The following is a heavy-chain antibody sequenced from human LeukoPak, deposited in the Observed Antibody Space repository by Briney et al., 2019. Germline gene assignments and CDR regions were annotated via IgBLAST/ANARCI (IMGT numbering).Heavy chain of an antibody. J-gene: IGHJ6*03. V-gene: IGHV1-69*05. CDR2: IIPIFGTA. CDR1: GGTFSSYA. Sequence: GASVKVSCKASGGTFSSYAISWVRQAPGQGLEWMGGIIPIFGTANYAQKFQGRVTITTDESTSTAYMELSSLRSEDTAVYYCAGGEMQQLVLTPYYYYYMDVWGKGTTVTVSS. CDR3: AGGEMQQLVLTPYYYYYMDV. D-gene: IGHD6-13*01.